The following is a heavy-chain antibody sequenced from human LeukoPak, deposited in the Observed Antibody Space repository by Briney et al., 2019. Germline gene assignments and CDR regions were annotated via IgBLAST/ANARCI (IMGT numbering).Heavy chain of an antibody. D-gene: IGHD6-13*01. CDR2: INPNSGGT. J-gene: IGHJ5*02. CDR1: GYTFTGYY. Sequence: ALVKVSCKASGYTFTGYYMHWVRQAPGQGLEWMGWINPNSGGTSYAQKFQGRVAMTRDTSISTAYMELSRLRSDDTAVYYCARVVRGAAAGNNWFDPWGQGTLVTVSS. CDR3: ARVVRGAAAGNNWFDP. V-gene: IGHV1-2*02.